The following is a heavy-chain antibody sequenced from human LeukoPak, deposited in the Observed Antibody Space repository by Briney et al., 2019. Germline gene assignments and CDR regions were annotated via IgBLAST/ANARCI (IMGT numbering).Heavy chain of an antibody. CDR2: INHSGST. Sequence: PSETLSLTCAVYGGSFSGYYWIWIRQPPGKGLEWIGEINHSGSTNYNASLKSRVTISVDTSKNQFSLKLSSVTAADTAVYYCARVGLVATNPRGAFDIWGQGTMVTVSS. CDR3: ARVGLVATNPRGAFDI. CDR1: GGSFSGYY. D-gene: IGHD5-12*01. J-gene: IGHJ3*02. V-gene: IGHV4-34*01.